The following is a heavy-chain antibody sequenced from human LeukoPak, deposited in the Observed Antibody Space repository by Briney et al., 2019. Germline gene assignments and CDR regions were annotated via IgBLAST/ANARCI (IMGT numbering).Heavy chain of an antibody. CDR2: ISAYTGNT. D-gene: IGHD6-13*01. CDR1: GYTFSNYG. J-gene: IGHJ4*02. Sequence: ASVKVSCKASGYTFSNYGISWVRQAPGQGLEWMGWISAYTGNTNYAQKLQGRVTMTTDTSTSTAYMELRSLRSDDTAVYYCAREPPTIAAAGPLDYWGQGTLVTVSS. CDR3: AREPPTIAAAGPLDY. V-gene: IGHV1-18*01.